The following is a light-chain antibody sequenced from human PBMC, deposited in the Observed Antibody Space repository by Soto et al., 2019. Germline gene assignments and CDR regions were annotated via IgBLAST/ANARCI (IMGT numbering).Light chain of an antibody. CDR2: AVS. CDR3: SAHSPGGTLQI. V-gene: IGLV2-14*02. J-gene: IGLJ1*01. CDR1: GGDVGNYDL. Sequence: QSALTQPASVSGSPGQSITISCAGSGGDVGNYDLLSWYQQIPGKAPKLIIYAVSVRTSGVSNRFSGSKSGNTASLTISGLQAEDEADYYCSAHSPGGTLQIFGRGTKLTVL.